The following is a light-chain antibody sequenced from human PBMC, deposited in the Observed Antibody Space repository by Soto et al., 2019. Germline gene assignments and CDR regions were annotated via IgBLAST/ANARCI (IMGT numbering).Light chain of an antibody. CDR1: QTVSNT. CDR2: FAS. CDR3: QQYNQWPLT. Sequence: EIVMTQSPATLSVSPGEKATLSCRASQTVSNTLAWYQQKPGQAPRLLIYFASTRATGIPARFSGSGSGTEFTLTISSLKSEEFAVDYCQQYNQWPLTFGGGTKAETK. J-gene: IGKJ4*01. V-gene: IGKV3-15*01.